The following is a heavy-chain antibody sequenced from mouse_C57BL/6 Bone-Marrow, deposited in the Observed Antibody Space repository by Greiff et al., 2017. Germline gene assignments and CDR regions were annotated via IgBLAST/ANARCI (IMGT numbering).Heavy chain of an antibody. D-gene: IGHD1-1*01. J-gene: IGHJ2*01. CDR1: GYTFTSYG. CDR2: IYPRSGNT. Sequence: QVQLQQSGAELARPGASVKLSCKASGYTFTSYGISWVKQRTGQCLEWIGEIYPRSGNTYYNEKFKGKATLTADKSSSTAYMELRSLTSEDSAVYFCARHYYGSNYFDYWGQGTTLTVSS. CDR3: ARHYYGSNYFDY. V-gene: IGHV1-81*01.